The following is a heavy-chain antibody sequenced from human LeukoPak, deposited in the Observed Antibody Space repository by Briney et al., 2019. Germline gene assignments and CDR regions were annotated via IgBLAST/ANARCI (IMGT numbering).Heavy chain of an antibody. CDR1: GFTFDDYG. Sequence: PGGSLRLSCAASGFTFDDYGMSWVRQAPGKGLEWVSGINWNGGSTGYADSVKGRFTISRDNAKNSLYLQMNSLRAEDTALYYCARGEADYYGSGSYFGALDIWGQGTMVTVSS. J-gene: IGHJ3*02. V-gene: IGHV3-20*04. D-gene: IGHD3-10*01. CDR3: ARGEADYYGSGSYFGALDI. CDR2: INWNGGST.